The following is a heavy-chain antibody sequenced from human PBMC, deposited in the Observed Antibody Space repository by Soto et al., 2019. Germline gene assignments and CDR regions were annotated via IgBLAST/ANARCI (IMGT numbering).Heavy chain of an antibody. CDR2: IDWDDDK. D-gene: IGHD6-19*01. Sequence: SGPTLMNPPQTLTMTCTFSGFSLSTSGMCVSWIRQPPGKALEWLALIDWDDDKYYSTPLKTRLTISKDTSKNQVVLTMTNMDPVDTATYYCARAVAGNFDYWGQGTLVTVSS. CDR3: ARAVAGNFDY. J-gene: IGHJ4*02. CDR1: GFSLSTSGMC. V-gene: IGHV2-70*01.